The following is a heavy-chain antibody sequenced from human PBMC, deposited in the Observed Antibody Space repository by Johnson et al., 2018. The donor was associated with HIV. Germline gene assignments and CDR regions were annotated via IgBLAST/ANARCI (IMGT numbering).Heavy chain of an antibody. J-gene: IGHJ3*02. Sequence: VQLVESGGGLVQPGGSLRLSCAASGFTVSSNYMSWVRQAPGKGLEWVSVIYSGGSKYYADSVKGRFTISRDNSKNTLYLQMNSLRAEDTAVYYCAREIIAARPSAFDIWGQGTMVTVSS. CDR3: AREIIAARPSAFDI. CDR1: GFTVSSNY. D-gene: IGHD6-6*01. CDR2: IYSGGSK. V-gene: IGHV3-66*02.